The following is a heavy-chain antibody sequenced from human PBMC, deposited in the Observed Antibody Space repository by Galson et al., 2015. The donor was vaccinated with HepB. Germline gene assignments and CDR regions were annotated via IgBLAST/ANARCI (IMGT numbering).Heavy chain of an antibody. J-gene: IGHJ6*03. D-gene: IGHD2-8*02. CDR2: ISAYNGNT. Sequence: SVKVSCKASGYTFTTYGISWVRQAPGQGLEWMGWISAYNGNTNYAQKLQGRVTMTTDTSTSTAYMELRSLRSDDTAVYYCARDVNIVLVLYTYILPYYMDVWGKGTTVTVSS. V-gene: IGHV1-18*01. CDR3: ARDVNIVLVLYTYILPYYMDV. CDR1: GYTFTTYG.